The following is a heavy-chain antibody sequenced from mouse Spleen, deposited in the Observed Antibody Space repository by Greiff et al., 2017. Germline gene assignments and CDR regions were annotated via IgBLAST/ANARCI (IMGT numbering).Heavy chain of an antibody. CDR2: IHPNSGST. CDR1: GYTFTSYW. V-gene: IGHV1-64*01. Sequence: QVQLQQPGAELVKPGASVKLSCKASGYTFTSYWMHWVKQRPGQGLEWIGMIHPNSGSTNYNEKFKSKATLTVDKSSSTAYMQLSSLTSEDSAVYYCAREGDYDEGGVHYWGQGTTLTVSS. D-gene: IGHD2-4*01. J-gene: IGHJ2*01. CDR3: AREGDYDEGGVHY.